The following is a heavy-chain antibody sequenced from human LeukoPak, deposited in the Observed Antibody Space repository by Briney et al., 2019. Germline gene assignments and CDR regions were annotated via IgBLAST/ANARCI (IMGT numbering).Heavy chain of an antibody. CDR2: ISYDGSNK. Sequence: GGSLRLSCAASGFTFSSYAMHWVRQAPGKGLEWVAVISYDGSNKYYADSVKGRFTISRDNSKNTLYLQMNSLRAEDTAVYYCARADTLDAIDIWGQGTMVTVSS. D-gene: IGHD2-2*02. CDR3: ARADTLDAIDI. CDR1: GFTFSSYA. V-gene: IGHV3-30*04. J-gene: IGHJ3*02.